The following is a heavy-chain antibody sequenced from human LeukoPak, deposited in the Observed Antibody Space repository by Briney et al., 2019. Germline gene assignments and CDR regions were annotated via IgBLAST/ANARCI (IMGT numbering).Heavy chain of an antibody. CDR3: ARDRVYSGYDSRPHNWFDP. CDR1: GGSFSGYY. V-gene: IGHV4-34*01. J-gene: IGHJ5*02. D-gene: IGHD5-12*01. CDR2: INHSGST. Sequence: SETLSLTCAVYGGSFSGYYWSWIRQPPGKGLEWIGEINHSGSTNYNPSLKSRVTISVDTSKNQFSLKLSSVTAADTAVYYCARDRVYSGYDSRPHNWFDPWGQGTLVTVSS.